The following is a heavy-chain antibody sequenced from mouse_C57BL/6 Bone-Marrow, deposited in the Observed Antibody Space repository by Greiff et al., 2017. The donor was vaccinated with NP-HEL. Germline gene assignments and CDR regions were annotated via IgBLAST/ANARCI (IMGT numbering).Heavy chain of an antibody. D-gene: IGHD1-1*01. V-gene: IGHV14-4*01. CDR1: GFNIKDDY. Sequence: EVQLQQSGAELVRPGASVKLSCTASGFNIKDDYMHWVKQRPEQGLEWIGWIDPENGDTEYASKFQGKATLTADTSSNTAYLQISSLTAEDTAVYYCTAGGSSLDAMDYWGQGTAVTVSS. CDR2: IDPENGDT. J-gene: IGHJ4*01. CDR3: TAGGSSLDAMDY.